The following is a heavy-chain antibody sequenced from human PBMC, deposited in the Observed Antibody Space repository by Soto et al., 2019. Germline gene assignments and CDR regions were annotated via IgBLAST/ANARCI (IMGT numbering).Heavy chain of an antibody. CDR1: GGSISSGCDY. CDR3: ARDQRMTTVTRIADWFDP. J-gene: IGHJ5*02. Sequence: PSETLSLTCTVSGGSISSGCDYWSWIRQHPGKGLEWIGYIYYSGSTYYNPSLKSRVTISVDTSKNQFSLKLSSVTAADTAVYYCARDQRMTTVTRIADWFDPWGQGTLVTVSS. D-gene: IGHD4-17*01. CDR2: IYYSGST. V-gene: IGHV4-31*03.